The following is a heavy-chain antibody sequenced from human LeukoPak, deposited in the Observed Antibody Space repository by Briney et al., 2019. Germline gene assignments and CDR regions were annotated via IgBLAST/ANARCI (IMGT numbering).Heavy chain of an antibody. Sequence: PGGSLRLSCAASGFTFSSYAMSWVRQAPGKGLEWVSAISGSGGSTYYADSVKGRFTISRDNSKNTLYLQMNSLRAEDTAVYYCAKSVHISGVVAARVNHPFDYWGQGTLVTVSS. CDR2: ISGSGGST. CDR1: GFTFSSYA. D-gene: IGHD2-15*01. CDR3: AKSVHISGVVAARVNHPFDY. V-gene: IGHV3-23*01. J-gene: IGHJ4*02.